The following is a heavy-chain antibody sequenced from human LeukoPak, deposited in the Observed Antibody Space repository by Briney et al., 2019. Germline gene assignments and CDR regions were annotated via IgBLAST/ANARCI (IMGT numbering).Heavy chain of an antibody. CDR1: GFTFSSYA. Sequence: GGSLRLSCAASGFTFSSYAISWVRQAPGKGLEWVSAISGSGGSTYYADSVKGRFTISRDNSKNTLYLQMNSLRAEDTAVYYCAKDPYSWNYYFDYWGQGTLVTVSS. CDR2: ISGSGGST. D-gene: IGHD1-7*01. J-gene: IGHJ4*02. V-gene: IGHV3-23*01. CDR3: AKDPYSWNYYFDY.